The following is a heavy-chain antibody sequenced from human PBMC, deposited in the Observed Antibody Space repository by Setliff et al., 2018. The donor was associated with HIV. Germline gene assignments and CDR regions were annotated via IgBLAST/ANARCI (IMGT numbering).Heavy chain of an antibody. V-gene: IGHV3-21*01. D-gene: IGHD3-3*01. CDR3: ARIGNLWSGYYPYYYYYYMDV. CDR2: ISSSSSYI. CDR1: GGSFSEYY. Sequence: PSETLSLTCAVYGGSFSEYYWSWVRQPPGKGLEWVSSISSSSSYIYYADSVKGRFTISRDNAKNSLYLQMNSLRAEDTAVYYCARIGNLWSGYYPYYYYYYMDVWGKGTTVTVSS. J-gene: IGHJ6*03.